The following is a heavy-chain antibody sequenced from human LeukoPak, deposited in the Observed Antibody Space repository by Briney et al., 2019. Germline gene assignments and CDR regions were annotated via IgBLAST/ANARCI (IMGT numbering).Heavy chain of an antibody. CDR2: INPNSGGT. Sequence: ASVKVSCKASGYTFTGYYMHWVRQAPGQGLEWMGWINPNSGGTNYGQKFQGRVTMTRDTSISTAYMELSRLRSDDTAVYYCARSVLLWFGESPPYTFDYWGQGTLVTVSS. CDR1: GYTFTGYY. D-gene: IGHD3-10*01. CDR3: ARSVLLWFGESPPYTFDY. V-gene: IGHV1-2*02. J-gene: IGHJ4*02.